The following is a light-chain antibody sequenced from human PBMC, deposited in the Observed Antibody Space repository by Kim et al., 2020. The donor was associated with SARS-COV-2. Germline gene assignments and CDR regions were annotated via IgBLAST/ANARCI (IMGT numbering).Light chain of an antibody. CDR1: SSNIGNNY. J-gene: IGLJ7*01. V-gene: IGLV1-47*01. CDR2: RDD. CDR3: AAWDDSLSGVV. Sequence: QSVLTQSPSVSGTPGQRVTISCSGSSSNIGNNYVYRYQQFPGTAPKRLIYRDDERPSGVPDRFSGSKSGTSASLAISGLRSEDEADYYCAAWDDSLSGVVFGGGTQLTVL.